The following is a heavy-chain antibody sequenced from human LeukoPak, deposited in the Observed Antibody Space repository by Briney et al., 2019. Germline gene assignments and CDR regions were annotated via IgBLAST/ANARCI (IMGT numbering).Heavy chain of an antibody. V-gene: IGHV3-23*01. J-gene: IGHJ4*02. Sequence: PGGSLRLSCAASGFTFSSYAMSWVRQAPGKGLEWVSAISGSGGSTYYADSVKGRFTISRDNSKNTLYLQMNSLRAEDTAVYYCAKDLLLGITIFGVPIGGWGQGTLVTVSS. CDR2: ISGSGGST. D-gene: IGHD3-3*01. CDR3: AKDLLLGITIFGVPIGG. CDR1: GFTFSSYA.